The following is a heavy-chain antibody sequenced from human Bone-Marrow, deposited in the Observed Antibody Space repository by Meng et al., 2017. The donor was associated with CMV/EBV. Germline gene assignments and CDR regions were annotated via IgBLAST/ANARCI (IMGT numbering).Heavy chain of an antibody. Sequence: GGSLRLSCAASGFTFSNYAMHWVRQAPGKGLEWVAVVSYDGDIKYYADSVKGRFTISRDNSKNTLYLQMNSLRAEDTAVYYCARGYCSSTSCYSPWFDPWGQGTLVTVSS. CDR3: ARGYCSSTSCYSPWFDP. CDR2: VSYDGDIK. J-gene: IGHJ5*02. V-gene: IGHV3-30-3*01. CDR1: GFTFSNYA. D-gene: IGHD2-2*02.